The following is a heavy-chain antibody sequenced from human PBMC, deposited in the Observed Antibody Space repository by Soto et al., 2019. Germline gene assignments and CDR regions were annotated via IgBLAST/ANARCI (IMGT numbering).Heavy chain of an antibody. CDR3: ARDAYYDMGV. CDR1: GFTFSTYW. CDR2: INSGGSTT. Sequence: EVQLVESGGGLVQPGGSLRLSCVGSGFTFSTYWMHWVRQAPGKGLVWVSRINSGGSTTNYADSVKGRFTISRDNAKNTLYLQMNSLRAEDTAVYYCARDAYYDMGVWGRGTTVTVSS. J-gene: IGHJ6*02. V-gene: IGHV3-74*01.